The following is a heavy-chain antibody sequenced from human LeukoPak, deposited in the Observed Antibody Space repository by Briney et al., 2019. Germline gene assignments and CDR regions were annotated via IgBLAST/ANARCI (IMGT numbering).Heavy chain of an antibody. Sequence: SETLSLTCAVYGGSFSGNYWSWIRQPPGKGLEWIGEINPSGNTNYNTSLKSRVIISVDTSKNHFSLKLSSVTAADTAVYYCARDRDYDSSGYLGDIDAFDIWGQGTMVTVSS. CDR3: ARDRDYDSSGYLGDIDAFDI. V-gene: IGHV4-34*01. CDR1: GGSFSGNY. J-gene: IGHJ3*02. CDR2: INPSGNT. D-gene: IGHD3-22*01.